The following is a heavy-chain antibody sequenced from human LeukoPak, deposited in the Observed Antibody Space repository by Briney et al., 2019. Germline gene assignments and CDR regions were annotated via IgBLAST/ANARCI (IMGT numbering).Heavy chain of an antibody. D-gene: IGHD2-21*02. J-gene: IGHJ3*02. V-gene: IGHV3-33*08. Sequence: PGGSLRLSCAASGFTFSSYSMNWVRQAPGKGLEWVAVIWYDGSNKYYADSVKGRFTISRDNSKNTLYPQMNSLRAEDTAVYYCARGGYCGGDCYPRAFDIWGQGTMVTVSS. CDR1: GFTFSSYS. CDR3: ARGGYCGGDCYPRAFDI. CDR2: IWYDGSNK.